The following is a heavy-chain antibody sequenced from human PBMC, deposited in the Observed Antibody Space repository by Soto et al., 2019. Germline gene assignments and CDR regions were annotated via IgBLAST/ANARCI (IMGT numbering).Heavy chain of an antibody. V-gene: IGHV3-30*18. CDR2: ISYDGSNK. D-gene: IGHD1-26*01. CDR3: AKDLEHVVGAMADDY. Sequence: VQLLESGGGLVQPGGSLRLSCAASGFTFSSYAMSWVRQAPGKGLEWVAVISYDGSNKYYADSVKGRFTISRDNSKNTLYLQMNSLRAEDTAVYYCAKDLEHVVGAMADDYWGQGTLVTVSS. CDR1: GFTFSSYA. J-gene: IGHJ4*02.